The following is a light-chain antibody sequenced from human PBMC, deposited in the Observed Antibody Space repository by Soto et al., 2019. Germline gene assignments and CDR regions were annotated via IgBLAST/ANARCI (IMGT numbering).Light chain of an antibody. V-gene: IGLV1-51*01. CDR1: SSNIGGNS. Sequence: QSVLTQPPSVSAAPGQRVTISCSGSSSNIGGNSVSWYQQLPGTAPKLLIYDDIKRPSGIPDRFSGSKSGTSATLGITGFQTGDEADYYCGSWDSRLSAYGFGTGTKVTVL. CDR3: GSWDSRLSAYG. J-gene: IGLJ1*01. CDR2: DDI.